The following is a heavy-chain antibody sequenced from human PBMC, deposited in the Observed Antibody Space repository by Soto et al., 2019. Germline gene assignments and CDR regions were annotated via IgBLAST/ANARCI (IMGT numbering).Heavy chain of an antibody. Sequence: PSETLSLTCTISGGSISTGGYYWSWIRQHPGKGLEWIGYIYYSGSTYYNPSLKSRVTISVDTSKNQFSLKLSSVTAADTAVYYCARESGYSYGYLAYWGQGTLVTVS. CDR1: GGSISTGGYY. J-gene: IGHJ4*02. V-gene: IGHV4-31*03. CDR2: IYYSGST. D-gene: IGHD5-18*01. CDR3: ARESGYSYGYLAY.